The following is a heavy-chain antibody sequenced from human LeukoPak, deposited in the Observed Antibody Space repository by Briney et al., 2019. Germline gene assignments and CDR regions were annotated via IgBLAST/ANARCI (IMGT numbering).Heavy chain of an antibody. J-gene: IGHJ4*02. Sequence: NTSETLSLTCAVSGGSISSGYWWSWVRQPPGKGLEWIGEIYHSGSTNYNPSLKSRVTISVDKSKNQFSLKLSSVTAADTAMYYCASYRGARGYHFDYWGQGTQVTVSS. V-gene: IGHV4-4*02. CDR1: GGSISSGYW. D-gene: IGHD1-1*01. CDR2: IYHSGST. CDR3: ASYRGARGYHFDY.